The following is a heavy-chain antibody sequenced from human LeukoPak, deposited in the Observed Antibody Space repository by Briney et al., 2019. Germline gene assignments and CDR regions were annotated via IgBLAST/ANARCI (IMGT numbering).Heavy chain of an antibody. CDR2: ITPNSGDT. D-gene: IGHD2-15*01. Sequence: SVNLSRTPSGYTFTGDYMDGVRQAPGQGREWMGWITPNSGDTNYAQKQQGRLTMTRDTSISTAYMELSRLRSDDTAVYYCASGDNYCRCGPYYFDYWGQGTLVTVSS. V-gene: IGHV1-2*02. CDR3: ASGDNYCRCGPYYFDY. CDR1: GYTFTGDY. J-gene: IGHJ4*02.